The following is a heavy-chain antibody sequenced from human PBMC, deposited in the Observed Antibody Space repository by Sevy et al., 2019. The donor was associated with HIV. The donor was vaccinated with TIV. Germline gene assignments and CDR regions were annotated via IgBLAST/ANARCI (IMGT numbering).Heavy chain of an antibody. V-gene: IGHV3-30*14. D-gene: IGHD2-15*01. Sequence: GGSLRLSCAASGVTFSSYAMHWVRQAPGKGLEWVAVISYDGSNKYYADSVQGRFTISRDNSKNTLYLQMNSLRAEDTAVYYCAREDIVLGEDNYYGIDVWGQGTTVTVSS. CDR1: GVTFSSYA. CDR2: ISYDGSNK. CDR3: AREDIVLGEDNYYGIDV. J-gene: IGHJ6*02.